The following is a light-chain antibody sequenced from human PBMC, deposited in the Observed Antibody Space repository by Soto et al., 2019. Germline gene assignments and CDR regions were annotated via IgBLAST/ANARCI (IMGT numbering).Light chain of an antibody. V-gene: IGLV2-14*01. J-gene: IGLJ1*01. CDR2: DVS. Sequence: HSLLTQPASFSGSPSHSVAISCAGTSSDVGGYDYVSWYQQHPGKAPKLMISDVSNRPSGVSNRFSGSKSGNTASLTISGLQAEDEADYYCSSYTSSRTHVFATGTKTTV. CDR3: SSYTSSRTHV. CDR1: SSDVGGYDY.